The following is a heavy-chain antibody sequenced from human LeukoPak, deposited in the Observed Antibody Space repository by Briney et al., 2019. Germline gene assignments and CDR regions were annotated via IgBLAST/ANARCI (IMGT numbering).Heavy chain of an antibody. Sequence: GGSLTLSCAASGIIFSSYGMHWVRQAPGKGLEWVSYISSSSSTIYYADSVKGRFTISRDNAKNSLYLQMNSLRAEDTAVYYCAELGIAMIGGVWGKGATVTISS. D-gene: IGHD3-10*02. CDR3: AELGIAMIGGV. CDR1: GIIFSSYG. CDR2: ISSSSSTI. J-gene: IGHJ6*04. V-gene: IGHV3-48*04.